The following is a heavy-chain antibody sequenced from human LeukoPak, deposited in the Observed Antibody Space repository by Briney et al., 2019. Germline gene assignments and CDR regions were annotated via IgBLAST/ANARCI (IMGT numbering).Heavy chain of an antibody. CDR2: IYTSGST. J-gene: IGHJ3*02. CDR1: GGSISSGSYY. CDR3: ARDLRIAARTADAFDI. V-gene: IGHV4-61*02. D-gene: IGHD6-6*01. Sequence: SQTLSLTCTVSGGSISSGSYYWSWIRQPAGKGLEWIGRIYTSGSTNYNPSLKSRVTISVDASKNQFSLKLSSVTAADTAVYYCARDLRIAARTADAFDIWGQGTMVTVSS.